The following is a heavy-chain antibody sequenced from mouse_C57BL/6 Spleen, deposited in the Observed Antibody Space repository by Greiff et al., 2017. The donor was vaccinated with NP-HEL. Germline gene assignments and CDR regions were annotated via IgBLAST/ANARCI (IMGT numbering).Heavy chain of an antibody. V-gene: IGHV1-53*01. CDR3: ARSRTGYYAMDY. D-gene: IGHD4-1*01. J-gene: IGHJ4*01. Sequence: VQLQQSGTELVKPGASVKLSCKASGYTFTSYWMHWVKQRPGQGLEWIGNINPSNGGTNYNEKFKSKATLTVDKSSSTAYMQLSSLTSEDSAVYYCARSRTGYYAMDYWGQGTSVTVSS. CDR2: INPSNGGT. CDR1: GYTFTSYW.